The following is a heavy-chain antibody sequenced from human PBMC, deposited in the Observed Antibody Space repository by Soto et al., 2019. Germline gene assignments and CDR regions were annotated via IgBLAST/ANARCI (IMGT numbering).Heavy chain of an antibody. J-gene: IGHJ5*02. CDR2: IDPSDSYT. CDR3: ARLSKRTAYINYGTLDT. Sequence: PGESLKISCKGSGDLFSNCWISWVRQMPGKGLEWMGSIDPSDSYTVYNPALQGHVTVSADKSLSTAYLQWSSLKASDTAMYYCARLSKRTAYINYGTLDTWGQGTPVTVSS. V-gene: IGHV5-10-1*01. D-gene: IGHD4-4*01. CDR1: GDLFSNCW.